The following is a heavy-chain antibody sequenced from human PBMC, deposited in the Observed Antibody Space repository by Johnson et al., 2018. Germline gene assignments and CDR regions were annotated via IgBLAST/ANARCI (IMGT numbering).Heavy chain of an antibody. V-gene: IGHV1-69*01. CDR2: IIPIFGTA. J-gene: IGHJ6*02. D-gene: IGHD2-2*01. Sequence: QEQLVQAGAEVKKPGSSVKVSCKASGGTFSSYAISWVRQAPGQGLEWMGGIIPIFGTANYAQKVTGRVPINADDSTSTAYMELRSLRSEDTAVYYCASSAYCSSTSCYPNYYYYGMDVWCQGTTVTVSS. CDR3: ASSAYCSSTSCYPNYYYYGMDV. CDR1: GGTFSSYA.